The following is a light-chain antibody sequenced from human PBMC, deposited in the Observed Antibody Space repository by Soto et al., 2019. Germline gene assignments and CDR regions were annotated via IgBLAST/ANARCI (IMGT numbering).Light chain of an antibody. V-gene: IGKV3-20*01. J-gene: IGKJ2*01. CDR3: QQYSSSPYT. Sequence: EIVLTQSPGTLSLSPGEVATLSCWASQSVRSRYLAWYQQKPGQAPRLLIYDASSRAAGVPDRFSGSGSGADFTLTISRLEPEDFAVYYCQQYSSSPYTFGQGTKLEIE. CDR1: QSVRSRY. CDR2: DAS.